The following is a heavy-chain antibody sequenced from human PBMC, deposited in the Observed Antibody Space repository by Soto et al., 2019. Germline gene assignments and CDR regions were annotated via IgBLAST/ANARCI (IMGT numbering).Heavy chain of an antibody. Sequence: SVKVSCTASGGTFSSYAISWVRQAPGQGLEWMGGIIPIFGTANYAQKFQGRVTITADKSTSTAYMELSSLRSEDTAVYYCAVDTAMVYYFDYWGQGTLVTVSS. D-gene: IGHD5-18*01. CDR1: GGTFSSYA. V-gene: IGHV1-69*06. CDR3: AVDTAMVYYFDY. J-gene: IGHJ4*02. CDR2: IIPIFGTA.